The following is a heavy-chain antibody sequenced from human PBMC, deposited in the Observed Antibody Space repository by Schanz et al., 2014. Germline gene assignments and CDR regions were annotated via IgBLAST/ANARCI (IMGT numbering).Heavy chain of an antibody. CDR1: GFTFRDYY. J-gene: IGHJ6*03. CDR3: ARDGDRFYHNYYMDV. D-gene: IGHD4-17*01. CDR2: ISSGSSYA. V-gene: IGHV3-11*06. Sequence: VQLVESGGGLVKPGGSLRLSCEASGFTFRDYYMSWIRQAPGKGLEWVSDISSGSSYANYADSVKGRFTVSRDNARNSLYLHMNTLGAEDTAVYYCARDGDRFYHNYYMDVWGKGTTVTVSS.